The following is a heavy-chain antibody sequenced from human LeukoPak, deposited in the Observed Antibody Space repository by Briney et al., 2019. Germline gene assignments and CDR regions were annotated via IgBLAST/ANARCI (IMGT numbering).Heavy chain of an antibody. V-gene: IGHV1-58*02. CDR1: GFTFTSSA. J-gene: IGHJ4*02. CDR3: AADPGGGSSPIPYFDY. D-gene: IGHD2-15*01. CDR2: IVVGSGNT. Sequence: ASVKVSCKASGFTFTSSAMQWVRQARGQRLEWIGWIVVGSGNTNYAQKFQERVTITRDMSTSTAYMELSSLRSEDTAVYYCAADPGGGSSPIPYFDYWGQGTLVTVSS.